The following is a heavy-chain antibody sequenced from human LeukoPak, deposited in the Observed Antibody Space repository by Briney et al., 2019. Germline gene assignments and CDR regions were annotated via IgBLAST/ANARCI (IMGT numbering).Heavy chain of an antibody. J-gene: IGHJ4*02. V-gene: IGHV1-8*01. Sequence: GASVKVSCKASGYTFTDYDINWVRQGTGQGLEWRGWMNPNSGNTGYTQKFQGRVTMTRNTSISTAYMELSSLRSEDTAVYYCARAELRYFDWPPGDYWGQGTLVTVSS. CDR1: GYTFTDYD. CDR3: ARAELRYFDWPPGDY. CDR2: MNPNSGNT. D-gene: IGHD3-9*01.